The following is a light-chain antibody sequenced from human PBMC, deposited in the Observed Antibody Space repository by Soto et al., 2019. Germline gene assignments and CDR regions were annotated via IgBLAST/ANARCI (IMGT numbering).Light chain of an antibody. V-gene: IGLV2-8*01. CDR3: CSFAGSNNFVV. CDR2: EVN. CDR1: SSDVGGYNY. Sequence: QSALTQPPSASGSPGQSVTISCTGTSSDVGGYNYVSWYQQHPGKAPKLIIYEVNKRPSGVPDRFSGSKSGNTASLTVSGRHAEDEAAYTCCSFAGSNNFVVFGGGTKLTVL. J-gene: IGLJ2*01.